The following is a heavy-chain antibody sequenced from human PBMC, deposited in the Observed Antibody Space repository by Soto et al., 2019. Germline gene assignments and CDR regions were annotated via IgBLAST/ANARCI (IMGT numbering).Heavy chain of an antibody. CDR1: GFTFSSYA. J-gene: IGHJ6*02. V-gene: IGHV3-30-3*01. Sequence: QVQLVESGGGVVQPGRALRLSCAASGFTFSSYAMHWVRQAPGKGLEWVAVISYDGSNKYYADSVKGRFTISRDNSKNTLYLQMNSLRAEDTAVYYCARDDCSSTSCYTLVGVVQYYYYYYGMDVWGQGTTVTVSS. D-gene: IGHD2-2*02. CDR2: ISYDGSNK. CDR3: ARDDCSSTSCYTLVGVVQYYYYYYGMDV.